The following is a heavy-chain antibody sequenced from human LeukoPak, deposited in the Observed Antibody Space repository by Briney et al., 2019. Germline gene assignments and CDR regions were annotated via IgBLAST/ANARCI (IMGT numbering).Heavy chain of an antibody. J-gene: IGHJ5*02. Sequence: GASVTVSCKASGYTFTSYDINWVRQAPGQGLEWMGWMNPNSGNTSYAQKFQGRVTITRNTSISTAYMELSSLRSEDTAVYYCARVRYSSSWYTNGFDPWGQGTLVT. CDR3: ARVRYSSSWYTNGFDP. CDR2: MNPNSGNT. D-gene: IGHD6-13*01. V-gene: IGHV1-8*03. CDR1: GYTFTSYD.